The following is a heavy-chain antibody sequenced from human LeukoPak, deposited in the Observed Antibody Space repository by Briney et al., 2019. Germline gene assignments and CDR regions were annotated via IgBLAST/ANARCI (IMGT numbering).Heavy chain of an antibody. Sequence: GGSLRLSCAVSGFTFSSYAMSWVRQAPGKGLEWVSDISGSGGSTYYADSVKGRFTISRDNAKNSLYLQMNSLRAEDTALYYCAKDFVWFGEGIRGAFDIWGQGTMVTVSS. J-gene: IGHJ3*02. CDR1: GFTFSSYA. D-gene: IGHD3-10*01. CDR2: ISGSGGST. V-gene: IGHV3-23*01. CDR3: AKDFVWFGEGIRGAFDI.